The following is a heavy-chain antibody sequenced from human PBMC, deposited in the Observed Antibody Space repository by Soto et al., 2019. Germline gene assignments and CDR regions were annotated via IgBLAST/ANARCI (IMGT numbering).Heavy chain of an antibody. CDR1: GGTFSSYA. J-gene: IGHJ2*01. CDR3: ARCGYYDSSGYYFNWYFDL. V-gene: IGHV1-69*12. Sequence: QVQLVQSGAEVKKPGSSVKVSCKASGGTFSSYAISWVRQAPGQGLEWMGGIIPIFGTANYAQKFQGRVTITADESTSTAYMELSSLRSEDTAVYYCARCGYYDSSGYYFNWYFDLWGRGTLVTVSS. D-gene: IGHD3-22*01. CDR2: IIPIFGTA.